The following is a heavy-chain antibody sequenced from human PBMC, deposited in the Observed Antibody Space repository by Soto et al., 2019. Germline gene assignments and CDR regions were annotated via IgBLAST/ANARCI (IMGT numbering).Heavy chain of an antibody. CDR2: IKSQAGGGTT. D-gene: IGHD2-15*01. Sequence: GGSLRLSCAASGITFIYAWMDWVRQAPGKRLEWVGRIKSQAGGGTTDYAAPVKGRFTISRDDSKNTLYLQMNSLKTEDTAVYYCTTGGSHVDYWGQGTLVTVSS. V-gene: IGHV3-15*07. CDR1: GITFIYAW. CDR3: TTGGSHVDY. J-gene: IGHJ4*02.